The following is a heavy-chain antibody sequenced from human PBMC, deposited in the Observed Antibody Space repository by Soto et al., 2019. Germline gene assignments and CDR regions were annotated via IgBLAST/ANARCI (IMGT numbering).Heavy chain of an antibody. Sequence: QVQLQESGPGLVKPSQTLSLTCIVSGGSISSGDYYWSWIRQHPGKGLEWIGYIYYSGSTYYNPSLKSRVFISVDTSKNQFSLKLSSVTAADTAVYYCSRGGHYDSSGYHYYYYGMDVWGQGTTVTVSS. CDR1: GGSISSGDYY. CDR3: SRGGHYDSSGYHYYYYGMDV. V-gene: IGHV4-31*03. CDR2: IYYSGST. D-gene: IGHD3-22*01. J-gene: IGHJ6*02.